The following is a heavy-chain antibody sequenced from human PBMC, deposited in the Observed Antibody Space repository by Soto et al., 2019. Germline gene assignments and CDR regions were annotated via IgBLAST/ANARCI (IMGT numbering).Heavy chain of an antibody. CDR2: ISNDGSNK. V-gene: IGHV3-30-3*01. CDR3: ARDLGPDIVVVPAAFDAFDI. D-gene: IGHD2-2*01. J-gene: IGHJ3*02. Sequence: GGSLRLSCAASGFTVSSYAMHWVRQAPGKGLEWVSVISNDGSNKYYADSVKGRFTISRDNAKNSLYLQMNSLRAEDTAVYYCARDLGPDIVVVPAAFDAFDIWGQGTMVTVSS. CDR1: GFTVSSYA.